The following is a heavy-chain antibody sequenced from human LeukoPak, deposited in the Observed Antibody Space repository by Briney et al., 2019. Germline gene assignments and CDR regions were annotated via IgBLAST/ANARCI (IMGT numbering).Heavy chain of an antibody. CDR2: INPNSGDT. CDR1: GYTFINYY. V-gene: IGHV1-2*02. D-gene: IGHD3-10*01. J-gene: IGHJ4*02. CDR3: ARGPIGGSY. Sequence: ASVKVSCKASGYTFINYYMNWVRQAPGQGLEWMGWINPNSGDTNYAQKFQGRVTMTRNTSISTAYMELSSLRSEDTAVYYCARGPIGGSYWGQRTLVTVSS.